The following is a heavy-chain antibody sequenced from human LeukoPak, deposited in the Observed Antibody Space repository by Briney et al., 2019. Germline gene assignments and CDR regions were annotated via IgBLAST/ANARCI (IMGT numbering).Heavy chain of an antibody. V-gene: IGHV3-23*01. J-gene: IGHJ4*02. CDR3: ARDRYSSGWYGDFDC. CDR2: ISGSGGST. CDR1: GFTFSSYA. D-gene: IGHD6-19*01. Sequence: GGSLRLSCAASGFTFSSYAMSWVRQAPGKGLEWVSAISGSGGSTYYADSVKGRFTISRDNSKNTLYLQMNSLRAEDTAVYYCARDRYSSGWYGDFDCWGQGTLVTVSS.